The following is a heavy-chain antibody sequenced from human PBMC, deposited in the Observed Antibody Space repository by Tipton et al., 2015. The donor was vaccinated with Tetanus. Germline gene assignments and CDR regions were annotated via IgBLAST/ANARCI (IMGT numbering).Heavy chain of an antibody. CDR2: IKQDGSEK. V-gene: IGHV3-7*03. CDR1: GFTFSNYW. Sequence: SLRLSCAASGFTFSNYWMSWVRQAPGKGLEWVANIKQDGSEKYYVDSVKGRFTISRDNSKNTLYLQMNSLRAEDTAVYYCAKELLLWFGDLDHWGQGTLVTVSS. J-gene: IGHJ4*02. D-gene: IGHD3-10*01. CDR3: AKELLLWFGDLDH.